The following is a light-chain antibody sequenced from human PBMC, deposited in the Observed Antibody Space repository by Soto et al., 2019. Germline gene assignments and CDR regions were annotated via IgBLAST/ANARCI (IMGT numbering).Light chain of an antibody. CDR2: AAS. J-gene: IGKJ2*01. Sequence: AIQMPQSPPSLSASVGDRVIITCRASQDIRVDVGWLQQRPGHAPNLLIYAASTLHTGVPSTFTGSGSVTDFTLTINDLQPEDVATYFCLQDYDFPYNFGQVTKLEI. V-gene: IGKV1-6*01. CDR1: QDIRVD. CDR3: LQDYDFPYN.